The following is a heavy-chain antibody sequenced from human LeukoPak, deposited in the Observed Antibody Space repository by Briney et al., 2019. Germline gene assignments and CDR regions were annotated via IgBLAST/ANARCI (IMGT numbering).Heavy chain of an antibody. V-gene: IGHV1-2*06. CDR2: INPNSGGP. J-gene: IGHJ4*02. D-gene: IGHD1-26*01. CDR3: ARDAGIVGATGDY. CDR1: GYTFTGYY. Sequence: ASVKVSCKASGYTFTGYYMHWVRQAPGQGLEWMGRINPNSGGPNYAQKFQGRVTMTRDTSISTAYMELSRLRSDDTAVYYCARDAGIVGATGDYWGQGTLVTVSS.